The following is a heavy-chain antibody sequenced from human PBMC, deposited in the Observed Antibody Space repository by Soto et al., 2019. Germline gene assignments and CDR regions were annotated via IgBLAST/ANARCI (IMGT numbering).Heavy chain of an antibody. J-gene: IGHJ5*02. V-gene: IGHV2-5*02. CDR1: GFSLSTSGVG. CDR3: AHYLRDEYSSSWYTKAGYWFDP. D-gene: IGHD6-13*01. CDR2: IYWDDDK. Sequence: QITLKESGPTLVKPTQSLTLTCTFSGFSLSTSGVGVGWIRQPPGKALEWLALIYWDDDKRYSPSLKSRLTITKDTSKNQVVLTMTNMDPVDTATYYCAHYLRDEYSSSWYTKAGYWFDPWGQGTLVTVSS.